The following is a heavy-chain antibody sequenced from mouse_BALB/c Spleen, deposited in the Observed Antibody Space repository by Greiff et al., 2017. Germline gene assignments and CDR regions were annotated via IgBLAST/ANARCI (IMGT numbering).Heavy chain of an antibody. CDR3: ARDVYYGSSYGYFDV. V-gene: IGHV5-6-5*01. Sequence: VKLQESGGGLVKPGGSLKLSCAASGFTFSSYAMSWVRQTPEKRLEWVASISSGGSTYYPDSVKGRFTISRDNARNILYLQMSSLRSEDTAMYYCARDVYYGSSYGYFDVWGAGTTVTVSS. CDR1: GFTFSSYA. J-gene: IGHJ1*01. CDR2: ISSGGST. D-gene: IGHD1-1*01.